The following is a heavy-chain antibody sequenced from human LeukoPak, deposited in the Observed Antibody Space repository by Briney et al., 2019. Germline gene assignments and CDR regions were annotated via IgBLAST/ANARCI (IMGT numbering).Heavy chain of an antibody. CDR3: ARDRYSSSYDFYYYYGMDV. CDR1: GTTFSRYW. J-gene: IGHJ6*02. D-gene: IGHD6-6*01. CDR2: IKQDGSEK. Sequence: GGSLRLSCEAAGTTFSRYWMNWVRQAPGKGLEWVANIKQDGSEKYYVDSVKGRFTISRDNAKNSLYLQMNRLRAEDTAVYYCARDRYSSSYDFYYYYGMDVWGQGTTVTVSS. V-gene: IGHV3-7*01.